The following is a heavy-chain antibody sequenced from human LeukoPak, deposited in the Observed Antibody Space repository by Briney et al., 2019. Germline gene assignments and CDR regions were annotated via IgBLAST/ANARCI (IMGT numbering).Heavy chain of an antibody. CDR2: ISGSGGST. V-gene: IGHV3-23*01. D-gene: IGHD6-19*01. Sequence: GGSLRLSCAASGFTFSSYEMNWVRQAPGKGLEWVSAISGSGGSTYYADSVKGRFTISRDNSKNTLYLQMNSLRAEDTAVYYCAKSLGYSSGWYYFDYWGQGTLVTVSS. CDR3: AKSLGYSSGWYYFDY. J-gene: IGHJ4*02. CDR1: GFTFSSYE.